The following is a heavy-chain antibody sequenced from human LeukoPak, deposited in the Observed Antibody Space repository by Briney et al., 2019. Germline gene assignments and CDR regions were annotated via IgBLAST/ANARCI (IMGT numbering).Heavy chain of an antibody. J-gene: IGHJ4*02. V-gene: IGHV3-23*01. CDR2: ISGSGGRT. D-gene: IGHD1-26*01. CDR1: GFTLSSYA. Sequence: GGSLRLSCAASGFTLSSYAMSWVRQAPGKGLEWVSTISGSGGRTDYADSVKGRFTISRDNSKNTLYLQMNSLRADDTAVYYCAKGRGGVSYYAFDYWGQGTLVTVSS. CDR3: AKGRGGVSYYAFDY.